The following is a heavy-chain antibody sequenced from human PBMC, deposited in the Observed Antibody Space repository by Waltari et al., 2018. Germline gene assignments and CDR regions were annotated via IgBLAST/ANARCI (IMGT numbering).Heavy chain of an antibody. D-gene: IGHD3-10*01. CDR1: GYTFTGYY. CDR3: ARGVTYYYGSGRNYMDV. CDR2: INPNSGGT. V-gene: IGHV1-2*02. Sequence: QVQLVQSGAEVKKPGASVKVSCKASGYTFTGYYMHWVRQAPGQGLEWMGWINPNSGGTNYAQKFQGRVTMTRDTSISSAYMELSRLRSDDTAVYYCARGVTYYYGSGRNYMDVWGKGTTVTVSS. J-gene: IGHJ6*03.